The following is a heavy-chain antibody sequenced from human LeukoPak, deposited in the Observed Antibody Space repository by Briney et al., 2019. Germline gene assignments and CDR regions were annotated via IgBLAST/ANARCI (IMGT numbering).Heavy chain of an antibody. D-gene: IGHD3-3*01. J-gene: IGHJ4*02. CDR1: GYTFTGYY. V-gene: IGHV1-2*04. Sequence: ASVKVSCKASGYTFTGYYMHWVRQAPGQGLEWMGWINPNSGGTNYAQKFQGWVTMTRDTSISTAYMELSRLRSDDTAVYYCARSPLQTDYDFWSGYLPFDYWGQGTLVTVSS. CDR3: ARSPLQTDYDFWSGYLPFDY. CDR2: INPNSGGT.